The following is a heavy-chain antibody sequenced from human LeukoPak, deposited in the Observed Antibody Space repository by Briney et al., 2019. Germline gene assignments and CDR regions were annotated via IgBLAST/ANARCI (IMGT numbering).Heavy chain of an antibody. CDR1: GLTFSDYY. CDR3: AGVNYWNYPF. CDR2: ISDTARTK. Sequence: GGSLRLSCAASGLTFSDYYMTWLRQTPGKGLEWVSYISDTARTKSYADSVKGRFTISRDNAKNSLYLQMNSLRVEDTAVYYCAGVNYWNYPFWGQGTLVTVSS. D-gene: IGHD1-7*01. J-gene: IGHJ4*02. V-gene: IGHV3-11*04.